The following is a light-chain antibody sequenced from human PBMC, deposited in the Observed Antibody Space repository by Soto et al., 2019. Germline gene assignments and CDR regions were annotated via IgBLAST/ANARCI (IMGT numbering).Light chain of an antibody. V-gene: IGLV2-14*01. CDR3: SSFTSSHTGV. CDR2: EVT. CDR1: SSDVGGYKY. Sequence: QSALTQPASVSGSPGQSITISCTGTSSDVGGYKYVSWYQQHPGKAPKLMIYEVTNRPSGVSNRFSGSKSGNTASLTISGLQPEDEGEYYCSSFTSSHTGVFGGGTKLTVL. J-gene: IGLJ3*02.